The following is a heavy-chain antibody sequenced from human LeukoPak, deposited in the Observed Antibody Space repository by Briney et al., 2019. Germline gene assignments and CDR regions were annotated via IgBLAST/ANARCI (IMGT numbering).Heavy chain of an antibody. D-gene: IGHD1-26*01. Sequence: GGSLRLSCAASGFTFSSYSMNWVRQAPGKGLEWVSYISSSSSTIYYADSVKGRFTISRDNAKNSLYLQMNSLRAEDTAVYYCARDQGATRNEDFDYWGQGTLVTVSS. J-gene: IGHJ4*02. V-gene: IGHV3-48*04. CDR3: ARDQGATRNEDFDY. CDR1: GFTFSSYS. CDR2: ISSSSSTI.